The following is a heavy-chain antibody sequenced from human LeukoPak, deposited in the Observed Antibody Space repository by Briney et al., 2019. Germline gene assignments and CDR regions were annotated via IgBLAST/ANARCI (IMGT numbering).Heavy chain of an antibody. CDR2: ISGSGGST. V-gene: IGHV3-23*01. J-gene: IGHJ4*02. D-gene: IGHD2-15*01. CDR3: AKSHVLRFCSAGTCYGYFDY. Sequence: GRSLRLSCAASGFTFSSYAMSWLRQAPGKGLKWVSVISGSGGSTYYADSATGRFTISRDNSKNTLYLDMNSLRAEDTAVYYCAKSHVLRFCSAGTCYGYFDYWGQGSLVTVSS. CDR1: GFTFSSYA.